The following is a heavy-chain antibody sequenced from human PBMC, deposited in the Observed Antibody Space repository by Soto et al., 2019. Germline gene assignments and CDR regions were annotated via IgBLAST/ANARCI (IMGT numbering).Heavy chain of an antibody. Sequence: PEGCLRRSGAAAGFTFSSYLMSWVRQTPGKGLEWVSNIKQEGSENYCVDSLRGRFTISRDNAKNSLYLQMNSLRAEHTAVYYCARVNWHWFDPWGQGTLVTVSS. CDR2: IKQEGSEN. CDR3: ARVNWHWFDP. J-gene: IGHJ5*02. CDR1: GFTFSSYL. V-gene: IGHV3-7*01.